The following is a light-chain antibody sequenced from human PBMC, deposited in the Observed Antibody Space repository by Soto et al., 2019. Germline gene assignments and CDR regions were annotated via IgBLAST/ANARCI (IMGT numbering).Light chain of an antibody. CDR3: QHYVSSPYT. J-gene: IGKJ2*01. CDR1: QSVGSSY. V-gene: IGKV3-20*01. CDR2: GAS. Sequence: EIVLTQSPGTLSLSPGERATLSCRASQSVGSSYLAWYQQKPGQAPRLLIYGASSRATGIPDRVSGSGSGTDFTLTISRLEPEDVAVYYCQHYVSSPYTFGQGTKLEIK.